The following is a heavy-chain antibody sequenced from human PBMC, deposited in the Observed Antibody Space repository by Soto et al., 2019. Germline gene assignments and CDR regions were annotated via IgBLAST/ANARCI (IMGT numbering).Heavy chain of an antibody. Sequence: HPGGSLRLSCAASGFTFSSYGMHWVRQAPGKGLEWVAVIWYDGSNKYYADSVKGRFTISRDNSKNTLYMQMNSLRAEDTAVYYCAREYDSSGYWTDWGQGTLVTVSS. CDR1: GFTFSSYG. V-gene: IGHV3-33*01. CDR2: IWYDGSNK. D-gene: IGHD3-22*01. J-gene: IGHJ4*02. CDR3: AREYDSSGYWTD.